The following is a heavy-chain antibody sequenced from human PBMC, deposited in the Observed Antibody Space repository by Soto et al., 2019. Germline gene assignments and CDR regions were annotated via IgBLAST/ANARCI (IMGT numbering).Heavy chain of an antibody. Sequence: GGSLRLSCAASGFTFSSYGMHWVRQAPGKGLEWVAVILYYGSNKYYVDSVKGRFTTSRDNSKNTLYLQMNSLRAEDTAVYYCAKIGYWSGSSCYIDAFDIWGQGTMVTVSS. CDR1: GFTFSSYG. V-gene: IGHV3-30*18. CDR3: AKIGYWSGSSCYIDAFDI. J-gene: IGHJ3*02. CDR2: ILYYGSNK. D-gene: IGHD2-15*01.